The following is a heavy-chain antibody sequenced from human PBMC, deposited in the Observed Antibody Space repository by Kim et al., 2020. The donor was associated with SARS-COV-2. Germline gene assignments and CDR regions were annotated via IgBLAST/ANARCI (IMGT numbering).Heavy chain of an antibody. J-gene: IGHJ5*02. Sequence: GGSLRLSCAASGFTFSDYAMHWVRQAPGKVWEWVAIISYDGSQKYYVDSVKGRFTISRDNSKNTLYLQMNSLRAEDTAMYYCSRSNSNSWHWFDPWGQG. CDR2: ISYDGSQK. D-gene: IGHD6-13*01. V-gene: IGHV3-30*04. CDR3: SRSNSNSWHWFDP. CDR1: GFTFSDYA.